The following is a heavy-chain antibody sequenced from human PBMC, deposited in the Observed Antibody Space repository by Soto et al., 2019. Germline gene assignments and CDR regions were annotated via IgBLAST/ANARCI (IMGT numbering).Heavy chain of an antibody. J-gene: IGHJ4*02. D-gene: IGHD3-3*01. V-gene: IGHV4-59*01. CDR3: ARSPQAVRIFGDRRIPPYYFDY. Sequence: SETLSLTCTVSGGCISSYYWSWIRQPPGKGLEWIGYIYYSGSTNYNPSLKSRVTISVDTSKNQFSLKLSSVTAADTAVYYCARSPQAVRIFGDRRIPPYYFDYWGQGPLVTVSS. CDR1: GGCISSYY. CDR2: IYYSGST.